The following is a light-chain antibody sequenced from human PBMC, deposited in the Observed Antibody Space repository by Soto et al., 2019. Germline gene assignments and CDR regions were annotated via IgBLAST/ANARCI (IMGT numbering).Light chain of an antibody. CDR2: DVS. Sequence: QSALPQPASVSGPPGQSITISCTGTSSDVGGYNYVSWYQHHPGKAPKLIIYDVSNRPSGVSIRFSGSKSDNTASLTISGLQPEDEADYHCSSYTTSNTRQIVFGTGTKVTVL. J-gene: IGLJ1*01. CDR3: SSYTTSNTRQIV. CDR1: SSDVGGYNY. V-gene: IGLV2-14*03.